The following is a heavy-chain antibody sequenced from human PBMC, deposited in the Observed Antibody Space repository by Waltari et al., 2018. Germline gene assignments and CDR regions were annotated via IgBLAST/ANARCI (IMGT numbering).Heavy chain of an antibody. V-gene: IGHV4-59*08. CDR2: IYYTGTT. Sequence: QVQLQESGPGLVKPSETLSLTCTVSGGSIPSYYLSWFRQPPGKGLEWIGYIYYTGTTNYSPSLKSRVTMSVDTSKDQFSLKVTSVTAADTAMYYCARHEGGGLNALWGQGTLVTVSS. CDR3: ARHEGGGLNAL. J-gene: IGHJ4*02. D-gene: IGHD3-16*01. CDR1: GGSIPSYY.